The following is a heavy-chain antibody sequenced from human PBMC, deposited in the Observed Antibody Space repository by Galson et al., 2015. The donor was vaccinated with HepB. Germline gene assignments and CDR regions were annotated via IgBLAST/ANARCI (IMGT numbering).Heavy chain of an antibody. Sequence: QSGAEVKKPGESLRISCNGSGYSFTSYWITWVRQMPGKGLEWMGRIDPSDSYTNYSPSFQGHVTISADKSISTAYLQWSSLKASDTAMYYCARQDSSGYYYRGAFDIWGQGTMVTVSS. CDR2: IDPSDSYT. CDR3: ARQDSSGYYYRGAFDI. V-gene: IGHV5-10-1*01. CDR1: GYSFTSYW. D-gene: IGHD3-22*01. J-gene: IGHJ3*02.